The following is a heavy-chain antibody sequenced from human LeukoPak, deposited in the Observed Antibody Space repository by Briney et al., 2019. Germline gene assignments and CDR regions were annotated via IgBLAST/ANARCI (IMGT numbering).Heavy chain of an antibody. CDR1: GYSIGSGYY. J-gene: IGHJ5*02. CDR2: IYHSGST. V-gene: IGHV4-38-2*02. D-gene: IGHD6-13*01. CDR3: ARQIMVYRSSWSRNWFDL. Sequence: SETLSLTCTVSGYSIGSGYYWGWIRQPPGEGLEWIGNIYHSGSTYYNPSLKSRVTITVDTSKNHFSVKLSSETAADTAVYYCARQIMVYRSSWSRNWFDLWGQGTLVTVSS.